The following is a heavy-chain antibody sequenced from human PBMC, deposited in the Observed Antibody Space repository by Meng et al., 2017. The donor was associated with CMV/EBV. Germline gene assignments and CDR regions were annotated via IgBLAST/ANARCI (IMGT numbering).Heavy chain of an antibody. Sequence: ASVKVSCKASGYTFTSYDINWVRQATGQELEWMGWMNPNSGNTGYAQKFQGRVTMTRNTSISTAYMELSSLRSEDTAVYYCARAPSPLYCSSTSCYTGGMDVWGQGTTVTVSS. V-gene: IGHV1-8*01. CDR3: ARAPSPLYCSSTSCYTGGMDV. CDR2: MNPNSGNT. J-gene: IGHJ6*02. D-gene: IGHD2-2*02. CDR1: GYTFTSYD.